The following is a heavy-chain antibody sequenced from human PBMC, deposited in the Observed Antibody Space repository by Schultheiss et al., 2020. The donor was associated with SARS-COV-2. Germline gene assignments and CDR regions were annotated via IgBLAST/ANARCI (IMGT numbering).Heavy chain of an antibody. Sequence: SETLSLTCTVSGASISSYYWSWIRQPPGKGLEWIGYIYYSGTTHYNPSLTSRVTISVDTSKNQFSLKLTSVTTADTAVYYCARSATPYNWFDPWGQGTLVTVSS. J-gene: IGHJ5*02. CDR2: IYYSGTT. V-gene: IGHV4-59*01. CDR1: GASISSYY. CDR3: ARSATPYNWFDP. D-gene: IGHD2-15*01.